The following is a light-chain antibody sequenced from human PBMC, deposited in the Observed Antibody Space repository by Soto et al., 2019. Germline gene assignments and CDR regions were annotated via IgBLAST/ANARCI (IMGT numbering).Light chain of an antibody. CDR2: DAS. V-gene: IGKV1-33*01. CDR3: QQYDKFPPD. Sequence: DIQMTQSPSSLSASVGDRVTVTCQASQDISNYLNWYQQKPGKAPKLLIYDASSLEAGVPSRFSGSGSGTDFTFTISSLQPEDIATYYCQQYDKFPPDFGGGTKVEIK. CDR1: QDISNY. J-gene: IGKJ4*01.